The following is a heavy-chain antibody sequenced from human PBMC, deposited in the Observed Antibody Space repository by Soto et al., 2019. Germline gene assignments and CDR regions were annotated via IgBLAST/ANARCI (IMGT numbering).Heavy chain of an antibody. D-gene: IGHD3-10*01. Sequence: QVQLVESGGGLVKPGGSLRLSCAASGFSFSDSYMSWVRQAPGKGLEWVAYISGSSGYTGYADSVKGRFTISRDNAKKSLYLQMNSLRVEDTAVYYCARDRGGYGPPDVWGQGTTVTVSS. CDR1: GFSFSDSY. J-gene: IGHJ6*02. CDR3: ARDRGGYGPPDV. CDR2: ISGSSGYT. V-gene: IGHV3-11*06.